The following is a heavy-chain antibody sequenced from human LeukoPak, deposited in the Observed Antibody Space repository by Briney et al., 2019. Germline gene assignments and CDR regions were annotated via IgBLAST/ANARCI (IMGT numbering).Heavy chain of an antibody. Sequence: GGSLRLSCAASGFTFSSYAMNWVRQAPGKGLEWVAVISYDGSNKYYVGSVKGRFTISRDNSKNTLYLQMNSLRAEDTAVYYCAKDRRITRGYSGYDQGGEFDYWGQGTLVTVSS. CDR1: GFTFSSYA. CDR3: AKDRRITRGYSGYDQGGEFDY. CDR2: ISYDGSNK. V-gene: IGHV3-30*18. J-gene: IGHJ4*02. D-gene: IGHD5-12*01.